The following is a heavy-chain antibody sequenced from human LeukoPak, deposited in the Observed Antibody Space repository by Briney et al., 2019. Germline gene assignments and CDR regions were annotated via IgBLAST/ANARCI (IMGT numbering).Heavy chain of an antibody. V-gene: IGHV5-51*01. D-gene: IGHD3-22*01. J-gene: IGHJ4*02. CDR3: ASGLDSSGYYTTYFDY. CDR2: IYPGDSDT. Sequence: GASLKISCKGSGYSFTSYWIGWVRQMPGKGLEWMGIIYPGDSDTRYSPSFQGQVTISADKSISTAYLQWSSLKASDTAMYYCASGLDSSGYYTTYFDYWGQGTLVTVSS. CDR1: GYSFTSYW.